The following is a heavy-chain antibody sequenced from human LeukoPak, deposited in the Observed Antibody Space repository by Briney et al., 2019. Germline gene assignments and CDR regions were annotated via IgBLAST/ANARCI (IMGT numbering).Heavy chain of an antibody. CDR1: GFNVSSNY. J-gene: IGHJ6*02. CDR3: AIERVVDFWSGYYLDGMDV. Sequence: GGSLRLSCAASGFNVSSNYMSWVRQAPGKGLEWVSVIYGGGSTYYADSVKGRFTISRDNSKNTLYLQMNSLRAEDTAVYYCAIERVVDFWSGYYLDGMDVWGQGTTVTVSS. V-gene: IGHV3-53*01. D-gene: IGHD3-3*01. CDR2: IYGGGST.